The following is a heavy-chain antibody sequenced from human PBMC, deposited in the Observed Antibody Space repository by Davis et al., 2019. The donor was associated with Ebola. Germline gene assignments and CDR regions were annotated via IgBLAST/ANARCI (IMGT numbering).Heavy chain of an antibody. D-gene: IGHD1-20*01. V-gene: IGHV5-51*01. Sequence: GESLKISCKGSGYSFTRYWISWVRQMPGKGLEWMGIIYPGDSDTRYSPSFRGQVTISADNSITTAYLQWIALRASDTAMYYCATLRRTITGMDDAFDIWGQGTLVTVSS. CDR3: ATLRRTITGMDDAFDI. CDR2: IYPGDSDT. J-gene: IGHJ3*02. CDR1: GYSFTRYW.